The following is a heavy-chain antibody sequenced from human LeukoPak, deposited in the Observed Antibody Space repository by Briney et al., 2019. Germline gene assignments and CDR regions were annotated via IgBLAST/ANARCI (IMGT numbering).Heavy chain of an antibody. CDR3: EKVEGITIFEVFDY. V-gene: IGHV3-23*01. D-gene: IGHD3-3*01. CDR2: ISGSGGST. J-gene: IGHJ4*02. CDR1: GFTFDDYA. Sequence: GGSLRLSCAASGFTFDDYAMSWVRQAPGKGLEWVSAISGSGGSTYYADSVKGRFTISRDNSKNTLYLQMNSLRAEDTAVYYCEKVEGITIFEVFDYWGQGTLVTVSS.